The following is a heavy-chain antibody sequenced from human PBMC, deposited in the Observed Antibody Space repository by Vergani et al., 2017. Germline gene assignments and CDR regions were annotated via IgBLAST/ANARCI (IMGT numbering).Heavy chain of an antibody. J-gene: IGHJ6*02. D-gene: IGHD3-22*01. CDR2: MNPNSGNT. CDR1: GYTFTRYD. V-gene: IGHV1-8*01. Sequence: QVQLVQSGAEVKKPGASVKVPCKASGYTFTRYDINWVRQATGQGLEWMGWMNPNSGNTVYAQKFQGRVTMTRKTSISTAYMELRSLRSEDTAVYYCARGFYYDGGGYRHYYVMDVWSQGTTVTVSS. CDR3: ARGFYYDGGGYRHYYVMDV.